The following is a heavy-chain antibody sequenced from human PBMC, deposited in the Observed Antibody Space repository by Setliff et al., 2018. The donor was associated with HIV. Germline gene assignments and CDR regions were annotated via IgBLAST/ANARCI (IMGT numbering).Heavy chain of an antibody. CDR3: ARSGYYSLFYYGMDV. Sequence: LRLSCAASGFTFSDYYMSWIRQAPGKGLEWVSYISSGSTMYYADSVKGRFTISRDNAKNSLFLQMNSLRAEDTAVYYCARSGYYSLFYYGMDVWGQGTTVTVSS. J-gene: IGHJ6*02. V-gene: IGHV3-11*04. CDR2: ISSGSTM. CDR1: GFTFSDYY. D-gene: IGHD3-22*01.